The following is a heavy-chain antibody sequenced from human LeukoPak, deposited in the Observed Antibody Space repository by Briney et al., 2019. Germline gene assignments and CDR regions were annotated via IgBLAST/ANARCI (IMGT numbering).Heavy chain of an antibody. J-gene: IGHJ6*02. CDR3: ARDSDSSGYTPLDYYYGMDV. CDR2: IKQDGSEK. Sequence: PGGSLRLSCAASGFTFSSYSMNWVRQAPGKGLEWVANIKQDGSEKYYVDSVKGRFTISRDNAKNSLYLQMNSLRAEDTAVYYCARDSDSSGYTPLDYYYGMDVWGQGTTVTVSS. V-gene: IGHV3-7*01. CDR1: GFTFSSYS. D-gene: IGHD3-22*01.